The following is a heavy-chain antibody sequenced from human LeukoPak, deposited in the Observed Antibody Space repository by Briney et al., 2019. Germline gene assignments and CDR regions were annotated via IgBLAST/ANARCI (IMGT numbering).Heavy chain of an antibody. CDR1: GGTFSSYA. CDR2: IIPIFGTA. Sequence: SVKVSCKASGGTFSSYAISWVRQAPGQGLEWMGGIIPIFGTANYAQKFQGRVTITADESTSTAYMELSSLRSEDTAVYYCAREDYGGNPSYAFDIWGQGTMVTVSS. CDR3: AREDYGGNPSYAFDI. J-gene: IGHJ3*02. V-gene: IGHV1-69*13. D-gene: IGHD4-23*01.